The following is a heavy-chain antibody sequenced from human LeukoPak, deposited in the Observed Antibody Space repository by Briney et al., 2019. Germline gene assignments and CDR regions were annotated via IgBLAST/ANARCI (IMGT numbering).Heavy chain of an antibody. CDR2: IYYSGST. J-gene: IGHJ4*02. CDR1: GGSISSSSYY. Sequence: ASETLSLTCTVSGGSISSSSYYWGWIRQPPGKGLEWIGSIYYSGSTYYNPSLKSRVTISVDTSKNQFSLKLSSVTAADTAVYYCARQRVGYSSGWVLDYWGQGTLVTVSS. D-gene: IGHD6-19*01. V-gene: IGHV4-39*07. CDR3: ARQRVGYSSGWVLDY.